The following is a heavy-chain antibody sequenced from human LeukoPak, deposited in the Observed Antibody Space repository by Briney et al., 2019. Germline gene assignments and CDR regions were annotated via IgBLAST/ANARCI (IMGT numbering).Heavy chain of an antibody. CDR2: IYYSGYT. V-gene: IGHV4-39*02. CDR3: ARDPYGEGGGYFDY. J-gene: IGHJ4*02. CDR1: GGSISSSSYY. Sequence: SETLSLTCTVSGGSISSSSYYWGWIRQPPGKGLEWIGSIYYSGYTYYNPSVESRVTISVDTSKNQFSLKLSSVTAADTAVYYCARDPYGEGGGYFDYWGQGTLVTVSS. D-gene: IGHD4-17*01.